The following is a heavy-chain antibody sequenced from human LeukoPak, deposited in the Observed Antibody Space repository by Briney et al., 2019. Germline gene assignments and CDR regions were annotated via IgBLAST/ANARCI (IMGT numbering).Heavy chain of an antibody. D-gene: IGHD2-15*01. J-gene: IGHJ4*02. CDR1: GYTFTSLD. Sequence: GASVKVSCKAPGYTFTSLDINWVRQATGQGLEWMGWINPNSGNRGYAQQFQGRVTITRDTSIGTVYMELTSLRSEDTAVYYCARVDGSPDYWGQGTLVTVSS. CDR3: ARVDGSPDY. CDR2: INPNSGNR. V-gene: IGHV1-8*03.